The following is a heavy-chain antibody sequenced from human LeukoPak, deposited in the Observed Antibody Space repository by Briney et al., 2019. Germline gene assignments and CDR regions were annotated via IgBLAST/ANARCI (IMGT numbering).Heavy chain of an antibody. CDR3: ARDLGSLRTCYYYYGMDV. D-gene: IGHD5-12*01. J-gene: IGHJ6*02. V-gene: IGHV1-2*02. CDR1: GYTFTRYY. CDR2: INPNSGGT. Sequence: ASLKVSCKASGYTFTRYYMHCVRQAPGHGLEWMGWINPNSGGTNYAQKFQGRVTMTRDTSISTAYMELSRLRSDDTAVYYCARDLGSLRTCYYYYGMDVWGQGTTVTVSS.